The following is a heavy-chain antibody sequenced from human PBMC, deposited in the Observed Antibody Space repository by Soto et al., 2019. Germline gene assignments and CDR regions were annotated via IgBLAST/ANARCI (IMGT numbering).Heavy chain of an antibody. CDR3: ARVKSLYYYYGMDV. Sequence: LVKVSCKASGGTFSSYAISWVRQAPGQGLEWMGGIIPIFGTANYAQKFQGRVTITADESTSTAYMELSSLRSEDTAVYYCARVKSLYYYYGMDVWGQGTTVTVSS. CDR1: GGTFSSYA. V-gene: IGHV1-69*13. J-gene: IGHJ6*02. CDR2: IIPIFGTA.